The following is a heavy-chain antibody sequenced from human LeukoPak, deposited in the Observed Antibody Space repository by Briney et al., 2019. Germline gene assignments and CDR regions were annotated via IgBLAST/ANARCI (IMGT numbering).Heavy chain of an antibody. CDR3: ASVGRAAY. CDR2: ISSSGSTI. V-gene: IGHV3-48*03. J-gene: IGHJ4*02. CDR1: GLTFSNYE. D-gene: IGHD2-2*01. Sequence: GGSLRLSCAASGLTFSNYEMNWVRQAPGKGLEWVSYISSSGSTIYHADSVKGRFTISRDNAKNSLYLQMNSLKVEDTAVYYCASVGRAAYWGQRTLVTVSS.